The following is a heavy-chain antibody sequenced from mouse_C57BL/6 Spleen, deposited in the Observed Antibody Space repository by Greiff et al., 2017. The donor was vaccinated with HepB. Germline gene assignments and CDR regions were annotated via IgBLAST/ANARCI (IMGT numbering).Heavy chain of an antibody. CDR2: INPNNGGT. Sequence: EVHLVESGPELVKPGASVKMSCKASGYTFTDYNMHWVKQSHGKSLEWIGYINPNNGGTSYKQKFKGKATLTVNKSSSTAYMELRSLTSEDSAVYYCARSHTLDYWGQGTTLTVSS. V-gene: IGHV1-22*01. CDR1: GYTFTDYN. D-gene: IGHD5-1-1*01. J-gene: IGHJ2*01. CDR3: ARSHTLDY.